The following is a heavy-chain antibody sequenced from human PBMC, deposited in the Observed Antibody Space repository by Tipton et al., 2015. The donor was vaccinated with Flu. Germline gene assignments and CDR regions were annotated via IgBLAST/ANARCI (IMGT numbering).Heavy chain of an antibody. V-gene: IGHV4-59*12. D-gene: IGHD3-10*01. Sequence: TLSLTCSVSGGSITNYYWSWIRQPPGKGLVWIGYIYSSGSTTYNPSPKSRVSMSADTSMNQFSLKLSSVTAADTAVYYCARGSGSGTDVTFYFWGQGTLVTVSS. CDR2: IYSSGST. J-gene: IGHJ4*02. CDR1: GGSITNYY. CDR3: ARGSGSGTDVTFYF.